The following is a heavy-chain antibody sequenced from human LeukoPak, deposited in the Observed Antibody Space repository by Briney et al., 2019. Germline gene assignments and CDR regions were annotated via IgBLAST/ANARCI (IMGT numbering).Heavy chain of an antibody. CDR2: IYSSGST. D-gene: IGHD3-10*01. CDR1: GGSISSYY. J-gene: IGHJ5*02. V-gene: IGHV4-4*07. Sequence: PSETLSLTCTVSGGSISSYYRNWIRQPAGQGLEWIGRIYSSGSTTYNPSLKSRVTMSVDTSKNQFSLKLSSVTAADTAVYYCARDPSSFGGRFDPWGQGTLVAVSS. CDR3: ARDPSSFGGRFDP.